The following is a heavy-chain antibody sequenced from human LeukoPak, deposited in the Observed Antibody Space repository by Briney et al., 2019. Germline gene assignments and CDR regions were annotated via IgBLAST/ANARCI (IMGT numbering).Heavy chain of an antibody. D-gene: IGHD3-9*01. Sequence: SETLSLTCTVSGGSVNSGSYYWSWIRQPPRKGLEWIGYISNSGSTTYNPSLKSRVTVSLDTSKNQFSLKLSSVTAADTAVYFWSGAYSYYDILTGYSSLFDYWGQGALVTVSS. CDR2: ISNSGST. J-gene: IGHJ4*02. CDR3: SGAYSYYDILTGYSSLFDY. V-gene: IGHV4-61*01. CDR1: GGSVNSGSYY.